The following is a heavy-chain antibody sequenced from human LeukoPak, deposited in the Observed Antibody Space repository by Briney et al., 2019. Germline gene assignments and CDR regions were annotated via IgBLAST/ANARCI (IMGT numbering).Heavy chain of an antibody. CDR3: SRESGAFCPFGY. Sequence: PSETLSLTCGVSGGSISSTNWWSWVRQPPGQGLEWIGEISLSGLTNYNPSLKRRVTMSLDKSKNHLSLNLTSVTAADTAVYYCSRESGAFCPFGYWGQGTLVTVSS. V-gene: IGHV4-4*02. CDR2: ISLSGLT. CDR1: GGSISSTNW. D-gene: IGHD1-26*01. J-gene: IGHJ4*02.